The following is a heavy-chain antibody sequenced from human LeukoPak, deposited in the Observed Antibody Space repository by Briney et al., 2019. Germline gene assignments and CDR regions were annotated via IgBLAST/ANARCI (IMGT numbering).Heavy chain of an antibody. CDR3: ARHSRVVMVGGPEQ. Sequence: SVKVSCKASGYSFTGYYIHWVRQAPGQGLELMGWINPNTGGTNYAQKFQGRVTMTRDTSITTAYMDLSRLRSDDTAVYYCARHSRVVMVGGPEQWGQGTLVTVSS. CDR1: GYSFTGYY. V-gene: IGHV1-2*02. D-gene: IGHD2-8*01. J-gene: IGHJ4*02. CDR2: INPNTGGT.